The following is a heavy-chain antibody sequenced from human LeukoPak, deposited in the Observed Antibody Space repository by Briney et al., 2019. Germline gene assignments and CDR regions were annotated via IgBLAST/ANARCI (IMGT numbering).Heavy chain of an antibody. V-gene: IGHV1-69*01. D-gene: IGHD3-3*01. CDR3: ARGVYYDFWSGYWFDY. J-gene: IGHJ4*02. Sequence: ASVKVSCNASGGTFSSYAISWVRQAPGQGLEWMGGIIPLFGTANYAQKFQGRVTITADESTSTAYMELSSLTSEDTAVYYCARGVYYDFWSGYWFDYWGQGTPVAVSS. CDR1: GGTFSSYA. CDR2: IIPLFGTA.